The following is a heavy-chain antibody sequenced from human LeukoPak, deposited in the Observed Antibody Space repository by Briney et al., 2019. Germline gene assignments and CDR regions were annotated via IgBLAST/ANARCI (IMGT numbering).Heavy chain of an antibody. CDR1: GYTLTELS. CDR2: FDPEDGET. D-gene: IGHD3-10*01. J-gene: IGHJ4*02. Sequence: ASVKVSFKVSGYTLTELSMHWVRPAPGKGLEWMGGFDPEDGETIYAQKFQGRVTMTEDTSTDTAYMELSSLRSEDTAVYYCATEAYYGSGSPSYYFDYWGQGTLVTVSS. CDR3: ATEAYYGSGSPSYYFDY. V-gene: IGHV1-24*01.